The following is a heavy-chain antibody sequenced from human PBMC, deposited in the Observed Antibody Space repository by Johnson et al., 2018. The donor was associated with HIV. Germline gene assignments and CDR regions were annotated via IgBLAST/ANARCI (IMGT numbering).Heavy chain of an antibody. J-gene: IGHJ3*01. Sequence: QVQLVESGGGVVQPGWSLRLSCAASGFTFRIYDMQWVRQAPGKGLEWLAYIRSDGVNKQYTDSVQGRFTISRDNSKNTVYLQMNSLRDEDTSVYYCTVWRWGWSCQEPFDVWCPGTMVTVSS. CDR2: IRSDGVNK. CDR3: TVWRWGWSCQEPFDV. D-gene: IGHD5-24*01. V-gene: IGHV3-30*02. CDR1: GFTFRIYD.